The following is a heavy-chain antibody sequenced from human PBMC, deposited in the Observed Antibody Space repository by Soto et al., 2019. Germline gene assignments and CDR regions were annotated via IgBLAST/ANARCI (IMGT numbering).Heavy chain of an antibody. CDR1: GFTFSKYW. J-gene: IGHJ4*02. V-gene: IGHV3-7*04. Sequence: GEALRLSYAASGFTFSKYWMSWVRQPPGKGLEWVANIKQDGSEKYYVDSVKGRFTISRDNAKNSLYLQMNSLRAEDTAVYYFAWDHVGDCSGGSCSWAEYVDYWGQG. D-gene: IGHD2-15*01. CDR3: AWDHVGDCSGGSCSWAEYVDY. CDR2: IKQDGSEK.